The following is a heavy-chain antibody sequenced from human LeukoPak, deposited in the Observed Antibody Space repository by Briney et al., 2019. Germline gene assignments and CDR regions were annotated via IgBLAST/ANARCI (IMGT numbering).Heavy chain of an antibody. V-gene: IGHV4-59*12. CDR1: GGSISSYY. J-gene: IGHJ6*02. CDR2: IYYSGST. CDR3: ARDSLTYYGMDV. Sequence: SETVSLTCTVSGGSISSYYWSWIRQPPGKGLEWIGYIYYSGSTNYNPSLKSRVTISVDTSKNQFSLKLSSVTAADTAVYYCARDSLTYYGMDVWGQGTTVTVSS.